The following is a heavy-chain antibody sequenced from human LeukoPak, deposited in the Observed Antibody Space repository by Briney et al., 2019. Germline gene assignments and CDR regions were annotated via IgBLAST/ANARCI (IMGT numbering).Heavy chain of an antibody. J-gene: IGHJ3*02. V-gene: IGHV4-59*01. CDR3: ARDRGYYRDAFDI. CDR1: GGSISSYY. CDR2: IYYSGST. D-gene: IGHD3-22*01. Sequence: SETPSLTCTVCGGSISSYYWSWLRQPPGKGLEWIGYIYYSGSTNYNPSLKSRVTISVDTSKNQFSLKLSSVTAADTAVYYCARDRGYYRDAFDIWGQGTMVTVSS.